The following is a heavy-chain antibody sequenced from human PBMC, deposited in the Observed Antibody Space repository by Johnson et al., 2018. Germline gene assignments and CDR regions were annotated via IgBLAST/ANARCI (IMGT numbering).Heavy chain of an antibody. CDR2: ISTSGGST. J-gene: IGHJ6*02. CDR1: GFTFTSYA. CDR3: SILTGYYIWENYYAMDV. Sequence: VQLQESGGGLVQPGGSLRLSCAASGFTFTSYAITWVRQAPGKGREWVSTISTSGGSTSYADSVKGRCTISRDNSKNTLYLQMNSLRAVDTAVYYGSILTGYYIWENYYAMDVWGQGTTVTVSS. D-gene: IGHD3-9*01. V-gene: IGHV3-23*01.